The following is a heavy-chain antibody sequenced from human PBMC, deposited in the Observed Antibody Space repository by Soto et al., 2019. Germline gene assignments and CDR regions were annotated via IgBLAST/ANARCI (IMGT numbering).Heavy chain of an antibody. J-gene: IGHJ4*02. Sequence: ASVKVSCKASGYTFTSYAMHWVRQAPGQRLEWMGWINAGNGNTKYSQKFQGRVTITRDTSASTAYTELSSLRSEDTAVYYCARDRCSGGSCYFDYWGQGTLVTVSS. CDR2: INAGNGNT. D-gene: IGHD2-15*01. V-gene: IGHV1-3*01. CDR1: GYTFTSYA. CDR3: ARDRCSGGSCYFDY.